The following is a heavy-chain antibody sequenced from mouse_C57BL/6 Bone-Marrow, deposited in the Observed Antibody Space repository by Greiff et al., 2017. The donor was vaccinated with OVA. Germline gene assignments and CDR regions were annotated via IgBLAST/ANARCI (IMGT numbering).Heavy chain of an antibody. CDR2: IDPSDSYT. CDR3: ARWGDYYGSSYVPFAY. Sequence: QVQLQQPGAELVKPGASVKLSCKASGYTFTSYWMQWVKQRPGQGLEWIGEIDPSDSYTNYNQKFKGKATLTVDTSSSTAYMQRSSLTSEDSAVYYCARWGDYYGSSYVPFAYWGQGTLVTVSA. V-gene: IGHV1-50*01. CDR1: GYTFTSYW. D-gene: IGHD1-1*01. J-gene: IGHJ3*01.